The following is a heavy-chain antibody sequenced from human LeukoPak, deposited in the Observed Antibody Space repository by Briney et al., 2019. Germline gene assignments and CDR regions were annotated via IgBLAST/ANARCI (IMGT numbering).Heavy chain of an antibody. CDR3: ARHYGP. CDR1: GGSFSESC. Sequence: SETLSLTCAVYGGSFSESCWSWIRQPPGKGLEWIGEINHSGSTNYNPSLKSRVTISVDTSKKQFSLKLSSVTAADTAVYYCARHYGPWGQGTLVTVSS. CDR2: INHSGST. D-gene: IGHD3-16*01. V-gene: IGHV4-34*01. J-gene: IGHJ5*02.